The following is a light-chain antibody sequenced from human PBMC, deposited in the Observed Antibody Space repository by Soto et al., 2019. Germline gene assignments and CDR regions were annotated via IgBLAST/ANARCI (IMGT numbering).Light chain of an antibody. CDR3: QSYDSSLSVNWV. Sequence: QSVLTQPPAVSGAPGQRVTISCTGRRSNIGAGYDVHWYQQLPGTAPKLLIYGNSNRPSGVPDRFSGSKSGTSASLAITGLQAEDEADYYCQSYDSSLSVNWVFGGGTKLTVL. CDR1: RSNIGAGYD. V-gene: IGLV1-40*01. CDR2: GNS. J-gene: IGLJ3*02.